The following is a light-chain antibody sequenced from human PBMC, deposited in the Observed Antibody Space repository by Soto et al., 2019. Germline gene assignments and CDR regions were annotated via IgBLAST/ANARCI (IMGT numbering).Light chain of an antibody. CDR1: SSDVGAYNY. V-gene: IGLV2-14*01. CDR3: FSYTYNIILER. J-gene: IGLJ1*01. CDR2: EVS. Sequence: QSALTQPASVSGSPGQSITISCTGTSSDVGAYNYVSWYQQHPGKAPKLIIYEVSNRPSGVSDRFSGSKSGNTASLTSAGLQAEDEADYYRFSYTYNIILERFGNGTKRTFL.